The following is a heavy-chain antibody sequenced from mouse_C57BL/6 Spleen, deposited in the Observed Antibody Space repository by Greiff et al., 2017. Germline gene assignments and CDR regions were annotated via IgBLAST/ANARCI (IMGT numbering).Heavy chain of an antibody. V-gene: IGHV3-6*01. D-gene: IGHD1-1*01. CDR1: GYSITSGYY. CDR3: ARGDYGSSSARVLLFDY. Sequence: EVQLQQSGPGLVKPSQSLSLTCSVTGYSITSGYYWNWIRQFPGNKLEWMGYISYDGSNNYNPSLKNRISITRDTSKNQFFLKLNSVTTEDTATYYCARGDYGSSSARVLLFDYWGQGTTLTVSS. CDR2: ISYDGSN. J-gene: IGHJ2*01.